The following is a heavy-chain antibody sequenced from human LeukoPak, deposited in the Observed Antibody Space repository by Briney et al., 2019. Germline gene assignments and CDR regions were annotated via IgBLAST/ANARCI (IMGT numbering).Heavy chain of an antibody. J-gene: IGHJ6*04. CDR1: GFTFSDYY. V-gene: IGHV3-15*01. D-gene: IGHD2-2*01. CDR2: IKSKTDGGTT. CDR3: TTGNIVVTAPLDV. Sequence: AGGSLRLSCAASGFTFSDYYMSWIRQAPGKGLEWVGRIKSKTDGGTTDYAAPVKGRFTISRDDSKNTLYLQMNSLKTEDTAVYYCTTGNIVVTAPLDVWGKGTTVTVSS.